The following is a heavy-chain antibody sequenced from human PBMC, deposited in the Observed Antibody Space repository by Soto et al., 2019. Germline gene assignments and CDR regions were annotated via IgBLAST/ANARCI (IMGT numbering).Heavy chain of an antibody. CDR1: GYTFTSYY. D-gene: IGHD2-21*02. Sequence: ASVKVSCKASGYTFTSYYMHWVRQAPGQGLEWMGIINPSGGSTSYAQKFQGRVTMTSDTSTSTVYMELSSLRSEDTAVYYCARAYCGGDCYEPVYYYYGMDVWGQGTTVTVSS. CDR2: INPSGGST. J-gene: IGHJ6*02. CDR3: ARAYCGGDCYEPVYYYYGMDV. V-gene: IGHV1-46*01.